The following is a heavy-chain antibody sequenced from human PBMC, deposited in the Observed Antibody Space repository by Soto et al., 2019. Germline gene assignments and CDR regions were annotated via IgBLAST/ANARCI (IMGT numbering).Heavy chain of an antibody. CDR3: ATRIGNIGWYWLDT. CDR1: GFTFSSSA. D-gene: IGHD6-19*01. J-gene: IGHJ5*02. V-gene: IGHV1-58*01. CDR2: IVLGNGNT. Sequence: SVKVSCKASGFTFSSSAVQWVRQARVQGLEWIGWIVLGNGNTNYAQKFQERVTITRDMSTSTAYMEVRSLTFEDTAVYYCATRIGNIGWYWLDTWGQGTLVTVSS.